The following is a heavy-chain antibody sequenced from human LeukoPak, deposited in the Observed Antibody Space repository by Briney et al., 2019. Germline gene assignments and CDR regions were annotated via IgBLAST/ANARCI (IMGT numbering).Heavy chain of an antibody. CDR3: ARANSYYYGDLDY. J-gene: IGHJ4*02. CDR2: IYYSGST. CDR1: GGSISSYY. V-gene: IGHV4-59*01. D-gene: IGHD4-17*01. Sequence: SETLSLTCTVSGGSISSYYWSWIRQPPGKGLEWIGDIYYSGSTNYNPSLKSRVTISVDTSKNQFSLKLSSVTAADTAVYYCARANSYYYGDLDYWGQGTLVTVSS.